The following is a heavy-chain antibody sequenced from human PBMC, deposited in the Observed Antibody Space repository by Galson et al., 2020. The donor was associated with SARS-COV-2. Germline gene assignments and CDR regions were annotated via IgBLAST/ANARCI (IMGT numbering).Heavy chain of an antibody. CDR2: ISHDGRIE. J-gene: IGHJ3*02. CDR3: ARDVSGGGGDI. V-gene: IGHV3-30*04. CDR1: GFTFSNYA. D-gene: IGHD3-16*01. Sequence: QLGESLKISCAASGFTFSNYAIHWVRQAPGKGLEWVAVISHDGRIEVYADSVKGRFTISRDNSENMVFLQVSSLRTDDTALYYCARDVSGGGGDIWGQGTMVTVSS.